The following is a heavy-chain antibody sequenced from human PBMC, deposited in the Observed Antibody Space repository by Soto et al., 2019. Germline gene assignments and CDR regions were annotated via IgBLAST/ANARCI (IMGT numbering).Heavy chain of an antibody. D-gene: IGHD3-3*01. CDR3: GRGGSADEFWSGSLDY. V-gene: IGHV3-53*04. CDR1: GFTVSSNY. Sequence: GGSLRLSCAASGFTVSSNYMSWVRQAPGKGLEWVSVIYSGGNTYYADSVKGRFTISRHNSKNTLYLQMNSLRADDTAVYYCGRGGSADEFWSGSLDYWGQGTLVTVS. CDR2: IYSGGNT. J-gene: IGHJ4*02.